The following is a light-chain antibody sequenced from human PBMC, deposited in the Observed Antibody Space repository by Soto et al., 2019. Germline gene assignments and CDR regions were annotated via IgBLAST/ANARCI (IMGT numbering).Light chain of an antibody. CDR2: WAS. CDR3: QQYYSTPVT. V-gene: IGKV4-1*01. CDR1: QSVIYSSNNKNY. Sequence: DIVMTQSPDSLAVSLGERATINCKSSQSVIYSSNNKNYLAWYQQKPGQPPKLLVYWASTRESGVPDRFSGSGSGTDFTLTISSLQAEDVAVYYCQQYYSTPVTFGGGTKVDI. J-gene: IGKJ4*01.